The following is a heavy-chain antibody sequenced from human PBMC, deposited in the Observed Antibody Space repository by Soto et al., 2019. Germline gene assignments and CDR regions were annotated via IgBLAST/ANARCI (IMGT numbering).Heavy chain of an antibody. CDR3: ANSGYPFDY. Sequence: QVQLVESGGGVVQPGRSLRLSCAASGFTFSSYGMHWVRQAPGKGLEWVAVISYDGSNKYYADSVKGRFTISRDNSKNTLYLQMNSLRVEDTAVYYCANSGYPFDYWGQGTLVTVSS. CDR1: GFTFSSYG. J-gene: IGHJ4*02. V-gene: IGHV3-30*18. D-gene: IGHD3-22*01. CDR2: ISYDGSNK.